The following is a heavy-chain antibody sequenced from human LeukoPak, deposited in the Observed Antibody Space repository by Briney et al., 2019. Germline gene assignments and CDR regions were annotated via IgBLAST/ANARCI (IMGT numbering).Heavy chain of an antibody. CDR2: IKQDGSEK. J-gene: IGHJ4*02. CDR3: AREDSATVTYYFDY. V-gene: IGHV3-7*01. Sequence: GGSLRLSCAASGFTFSSYWMSWVRQAPGKGLEWVANIKQDGSEKYYVDSVKGRFTISRDNAKSSLYLQMNSLRAEDTAVYYCAREDSATVTYYFDYWGQGTLVTVSS. D-gene: IGHD4-17*01. CDR1: GFTFSSYW.